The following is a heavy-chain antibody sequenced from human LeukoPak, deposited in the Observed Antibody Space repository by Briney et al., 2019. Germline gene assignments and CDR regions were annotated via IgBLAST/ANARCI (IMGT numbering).Heavy chain of an antibody. CDR2: ISSSSTI. CDR3: ARDWFDP. J-gene: IGHJ5*02. V-gene: IGHV3-48*04. CDR1: GFTFSSHS. Sequence: GVSLRLSCAASGFTFSSHSMNWVRQAPGKGLEWVSYISSSSTIYYADSVKGRFTISRDNAKNSLYLQMNSLRAEDTAVYYCARDWFDPWGQGTLVTVSS.